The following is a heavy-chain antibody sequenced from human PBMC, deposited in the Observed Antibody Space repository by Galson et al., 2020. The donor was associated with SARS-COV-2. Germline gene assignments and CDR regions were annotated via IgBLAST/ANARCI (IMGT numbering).Heavy chain of an antibody. D-gene: IGHD1-1*01. V-gene: IGHV3-48*03. J-gene: IGHJ3*02. Sequence: GGSLRPSCAASGLSFTGYEVNWVRQAPGKGLEWISYISSSGITTYYAGSVEGRFTIPRDNAQNSEFRQMSSLRAEDTAVYYCATIHWNRAFDSWSQGTMVTVS. CDR2: ISSSGITT. CDR1: GLSFTGYE. CDR3: ATIHWNRAFDS.